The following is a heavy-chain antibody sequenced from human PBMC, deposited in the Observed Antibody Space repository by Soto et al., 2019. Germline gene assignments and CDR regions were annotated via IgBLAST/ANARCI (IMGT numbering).Heavy chain of an antibody. J-gene: IGHJ4*02. D-gene: IGHD3-22*01. CDR3: ARGISLIMAAPDY. CDR1: GYTFSNYA. Sequence: AAVKVSCKTSGYTFSNYASRWVGQTAGEGREGMGGVSPYNGIANYTQKFQGRVTMTTDTSTATAHMDLTSLRSDDTSMYSCARGISLIMAAPDYWGQGTLVTVSS. V-gene: IGHV1-18*04. CDR2: VSPYNGIA.